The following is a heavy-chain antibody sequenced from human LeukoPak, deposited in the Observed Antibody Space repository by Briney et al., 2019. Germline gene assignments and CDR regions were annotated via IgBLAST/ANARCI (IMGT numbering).Heavy chain of an antibody. D-gene: IGHD3-3*01. CDR3: AKDKGHDFWSGYYPFDY. CDR1: GFTFSSYS. Sequence: GGSLRLSCAASGFTFSSYSMSWVRQAPGKGLDWVANINQDGSEKYYVDSVKGRFTISRNNAKNSLYLQMNSLRAEDTAVYYCAKDKGHDFWSGYYPFDYWGQGTLVTVSS. CDR2: INQDGSEK. V-gene: IGHV3-7*04. J-gene: IGHJ4*02.